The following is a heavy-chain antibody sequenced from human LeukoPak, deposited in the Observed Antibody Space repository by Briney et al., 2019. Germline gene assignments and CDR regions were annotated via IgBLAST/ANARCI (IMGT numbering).Heavy chain of an antibody. D-gene: IGHD2-2*01. V-gene: IGHV3-21*01. Sequence: GGSLRLSCAASGFTFSSYSMNWVRQAPGKGLEWVSSISSSSSYIYYADSVKGRFTISRDNAKNSLYLQMNSLRAEDTAVYYCARDGEVVPAAIRYFDYWGQGTLVTVSS. CDR1: GFTFSSYS. CDR3: ARDGEVVPAAIRYFDY. J-gene: IGHJ4*02. CDR2: ISSSSSYI.